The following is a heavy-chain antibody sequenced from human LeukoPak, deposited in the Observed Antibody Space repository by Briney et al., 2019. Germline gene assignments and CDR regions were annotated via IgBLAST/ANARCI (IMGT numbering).Heavy chain of an antibody. J-gene: IGHJ4*02. CDR2: IIPILGIA. D-gene: IGHD6-19*01. CDR3: ATFHASGWYFRLAFDY. Sequence: GASVKVSCKASGGTFSSYTISWVRQAPGQGLEWMGRIIPILGIANYAQKFQGRVTITADKSTSTAYMELSSLRSEDTAVYYCATFHASGWYFRLAFDYWGQGTLVTVSS. V-gene: IGHV1-69*02. CDR1: GGTFSSYT.